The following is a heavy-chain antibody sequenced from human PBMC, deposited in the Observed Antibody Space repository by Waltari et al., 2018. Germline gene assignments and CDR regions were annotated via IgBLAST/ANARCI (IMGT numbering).Heavy chain of an antibody. J-gene: IGHJ4*02. CDR2: IKEDGSLK. D-gene: IGHD3-9*01. V-gene: IGHV3-7*01. CDR3: AREDKFDSSDY. CDR1: GFSFRNYW. Sequence: EVQLVESGGGLIQPGGARGRPRVAPGFSFRNYWIRWFRQVPGKGLEWVANIKEDGSLKKYVDTVKGRFSISRDNAKNSVYLQMDSLRAEDTALYYCAREDKFDSSDYWGQGILVSVSP.